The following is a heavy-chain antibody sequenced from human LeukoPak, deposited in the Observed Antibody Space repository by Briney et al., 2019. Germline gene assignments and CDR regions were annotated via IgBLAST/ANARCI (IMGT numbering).Heavy chain of an antibody. D-gene: IGHD1-26*01. J-gene: IGHJ4*01. CDR2: ISAGGDST. CDR1: GFTFSSYG. CDR3: AAPPRAGARPPYDY. V-gene: IGHV3-23*01. Sequence: GGSLRLSCATSGFTFSSYGMSWVRQAPGKGLEWISAISAGGDSTYYADSVRGRFTISKDELKTTLFLQMNSLRAEDTAIYYCAAPPRAGARPPYDYWGHGAQVTVSS.